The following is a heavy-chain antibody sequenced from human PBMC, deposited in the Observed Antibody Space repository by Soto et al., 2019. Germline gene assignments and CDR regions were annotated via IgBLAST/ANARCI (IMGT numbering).Heavy chain of an antibody. D-gene: IGHD6-13*01. CDR1: GFTFSNAW. Sequence: GGSLRLSCAASGFTFSNAWMSWVRQAPGKGLEWVGRIKSKTDGGTTDYAAPVKGRFTISRDDSKNTLYLQMNSLKTEDTAVYYCTTEWARYSSSFDYWGRGTLVTVSS. V-gene: IGHV3-15*01. CDR2: IKSKTDGGTT. CDR3: TTEWARYSSSFDY. J-gene: IGHJ4*02.